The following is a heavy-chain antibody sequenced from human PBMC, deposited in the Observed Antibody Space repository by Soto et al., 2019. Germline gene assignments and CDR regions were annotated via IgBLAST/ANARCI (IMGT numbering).Heavy chain of an antibody. D-gene: IGHD3-22*01. V-gene: IGHV1-69*13. CDR3: ARGVSYYYDSSGRGYYFDY. Sequence: SVKVSCKASGGTFSSYAISWVRQAPDQGLGWMGGIIPIFGTANYAQKFQGRVTITADESTSTAYMELSSLRSEDTAVYYCARGVSYYYDSSGRGYYFDYWGQGTLVTV. CDR1: GGTFSSYA. J-gene: IGHJ4*02. CDR2: IIPIFGTA.